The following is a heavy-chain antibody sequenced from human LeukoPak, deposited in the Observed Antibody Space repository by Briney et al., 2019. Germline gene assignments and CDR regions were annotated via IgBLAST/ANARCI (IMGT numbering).Heavy chain of an antibody. J-gene: IGHJ3*01. CDR3: ARPSPKYLGELL. CDR2: IYPGDSDT. CDR1: GYSFTSYW. V-gene: IGHV5-51*01. D-gene: IGHD3-16*01. Sequence: GESLKISCKGSGYSFTSYWIGWVRQMPGKGLEWMGIIYPGDSDTRYSPSFQGHVNISADKSMSAAYLQWSSLKASDTAMYYCARPSPKYLGELLWGQGTMVTVSS.